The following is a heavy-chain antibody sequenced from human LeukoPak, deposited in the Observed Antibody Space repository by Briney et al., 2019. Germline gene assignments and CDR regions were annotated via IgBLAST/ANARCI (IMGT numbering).Heavy chain of an antibody. D-gene: IGHD3-22*01. CDR3: ARATMIVVVPNRTRDFDY. J-gene: IGHJ4*02. CDR2: INHGGST. V-gene: IGHV4-34*01. Sequence: PSETLSLTCAVYGGSFSGYYWSWIRQPPGKGLEWIGEINHGGSTNYNASLKSRVTISVDTSKNQFSLKLSSVTAADTAVYFCARATMIVVVPNRTRDFDYWGQGTLVTVSS. CDR1: GGSFSGYY.